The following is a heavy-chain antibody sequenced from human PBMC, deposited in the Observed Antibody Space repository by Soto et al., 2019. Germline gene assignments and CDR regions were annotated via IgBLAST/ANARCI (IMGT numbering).Heavy chain of an antibody. Sequence: QVQLLQSGAEVKKPGASVRISCKASGYPFVNYAIHWVRQAPGQGLEWMGYIYAGNANTRFSQKFQGSLTVSRDISASTAYMALSSLRCEDTAIYFCARAPLSGFYGLGVWGQGTTVSVSS. V-gene: IGHV1-3*01. CDR2: IYAGNANT. CDR3: ARAPLSGFYGLGV. J-gene: IGHJ6*02. D-gene: IGHD3-10*01. CDR1: GYPFVNYA.